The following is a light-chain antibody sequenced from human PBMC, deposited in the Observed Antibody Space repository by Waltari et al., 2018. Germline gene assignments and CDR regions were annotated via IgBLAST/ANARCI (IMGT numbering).Light chain of an antibody. CDR2: AAS. J-gene: IGKJ2*01. CDR1: QSISGY. CDR3: QQSYSIPLT. V-gene: IGKV1-39*01. Sequence: DIQMTQSPSSLSASVGDGVTITCRASQSISGYLNWYQQKPGKSPNLLIYAASSLQSGIPSRFSGSGSGTDFTLTISSLQPEDFATYYCQQSYSIPLTFGQGTKLEI.